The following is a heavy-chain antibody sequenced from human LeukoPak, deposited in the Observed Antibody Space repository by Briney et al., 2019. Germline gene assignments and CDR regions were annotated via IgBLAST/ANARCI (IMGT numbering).Heavy chain of an antibody. V-gene: IGHV1-18*01. Sequence: ASVKVSCKASGYTFTSHGISWVRQAPGQGLEWMGWISAYNGNTNYAQKLQGRVTMTTDTSTSTAYMELRNLRSDDTAVYYCARDFRYSSSCDYWGQGTLVTVSS. J-gene: IGHJ4*02. D-gene: IGHD6-13*01. CDR2: ISAYNGNT. CDR1: GYTFTSHG. CDR3: ARDFRYSSSCDY.